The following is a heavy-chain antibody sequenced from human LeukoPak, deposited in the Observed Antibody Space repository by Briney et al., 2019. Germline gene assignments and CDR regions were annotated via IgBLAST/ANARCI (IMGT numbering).Heavy chain of an antibody. Sequence: PGGSLRLSCAASGFTFSSYSMNWVRQAPGKGLEWVSSISSSSYIYYADSVKGRFTISRDNAKNSLYLQMNSLRAEDTAVYYCATTSTLGYCSSTSCRDYWGQGTLVTVSS. D-gene: IGHD2-2*01. CDR1: GFTFSSYS. J-gene: IGHJ4*02. CDR2: ISSSSYI. V-gene: IGHV3-21*01. CDR3: ATTSTLGYCSSTSCRDY.